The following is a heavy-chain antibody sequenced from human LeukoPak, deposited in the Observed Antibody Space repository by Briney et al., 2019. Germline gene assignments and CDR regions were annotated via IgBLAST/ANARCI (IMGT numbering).Heavy chain of an antibody. CDR2: INPSGGST. D-gene: IGHD3-3*01. J-gene: IGHJ6*02. Sequence: ASVTVSFTASGYTFTIYYMHWVRQAPGQGLEWMGIINPSGGSTSYTQKFQGRVTMTRDTSTSTVYMELSSLRSEDTAVYYCAREGFPPKISDFWSGLGPYYYYGMDVWGRGTTVTVSS. CDR1: GYTFTIYY. V-gene: IGHV1-46*01. CDR3: AREGFPPKISDFWSGLGPYYYYGMDV.